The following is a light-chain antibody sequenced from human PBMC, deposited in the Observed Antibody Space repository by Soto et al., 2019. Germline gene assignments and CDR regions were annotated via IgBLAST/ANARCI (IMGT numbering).Light chain of an antibody. CDR3: SSYTSSSTLGV. CDR1: SSDIGGYNY. Sequence: QAVVTQPASVSGSPGQSITISCTGTSSDIGGYNYVSWYQHHPGKAPKLMIYEVSNRPSGVSNRFSGSKSGNMASLTISGLQAEDEADYYCSSYTSSSTLGVFGTGTKLTVL. CDR2: EVS. V-gene: IGLV2-14*01. J-gene: IGLJ1*01.